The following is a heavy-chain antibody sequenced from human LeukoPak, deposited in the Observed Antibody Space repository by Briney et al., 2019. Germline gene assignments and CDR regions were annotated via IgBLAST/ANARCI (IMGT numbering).Heavy chain of an antibody. D-gene: IGHD5-12*01. CDR2: IRYDGSNK. CDR3: ARAASGYETYFDY. V-gene: IGHV3-30*02. J-gene: IGHJ4*02. Sequence: PGGSLRLSCAASGFTFSSYGMHWVRQAPGKGLEWVAFIRYDGSNKYYADSVKGRFTISRDNSKNTLYLQMGSLRAEDMAVYYCARAASGYETYFDYWGQGTLVTVSS. CDR1: GFTFSSYG.